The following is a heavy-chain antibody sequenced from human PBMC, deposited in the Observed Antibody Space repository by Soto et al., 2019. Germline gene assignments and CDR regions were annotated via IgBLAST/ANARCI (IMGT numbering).Heavy chain of an antibody. J-gene: IGHJ4*02. Sequence: QVQLQESGPGLVKASQTLSLTCTVSGASISSAEHYWSWIRQPPGKGLEWIGYSYYSGGSYYNASLQSRVTISVDTSQILFSLRLRSVTAADTAVYYCARLSGYDPAGAADKWGPGIMVSVSS. CDR3: ARLSGYDPAGAADK. CDR1: GASISSAEHY. V-gene: IGHV4-30-4*01. CDR2: SYYSGGS. D-gene: IGHD5-12*01.